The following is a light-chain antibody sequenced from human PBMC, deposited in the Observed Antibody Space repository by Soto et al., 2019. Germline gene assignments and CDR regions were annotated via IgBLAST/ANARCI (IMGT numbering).Light chain of an antibody. V-gene: IGKV3-15*01. CDR1: QSVASN. Sequence: EIVMTQSPASLSVSPGYGATLSCRASQSVASNVAWYQQKPGQGPRLLIHGASTRAVGVPARFSGSGSGTDFTLTISSLQSEDFAVYYCQQYHNWPPQYTFGQGTKLQI. CDR2: GAS. CDR3: QQYHNWPPQYT. J-gene: IGKJ2*01.